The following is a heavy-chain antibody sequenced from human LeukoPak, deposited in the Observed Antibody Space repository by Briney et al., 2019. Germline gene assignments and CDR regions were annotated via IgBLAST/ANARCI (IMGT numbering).Heavy chain of an antibody. Sequence: GGSLRLSCAASGFTFSSYAMHWVRQAPGKGLEWVAVISFDGSDKYYADSVKGRFTISRDNSKNTLYLQMNSLRTEDTAAYYCARTGYSYGWGVYYFDYWGQGTLVTVSS. CDR2: ISFDGSDK. V-gene: IGHV3-30*04. D-gene: IGHD5-18*01. CDR1: GFTFSSYA. CDR3: ARTGYSYGWGVYYFDY. J-gene: IGHJ4*02.